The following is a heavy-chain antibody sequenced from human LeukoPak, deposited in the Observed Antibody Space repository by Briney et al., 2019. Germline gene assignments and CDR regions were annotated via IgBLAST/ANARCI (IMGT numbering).Heavy chain of an antibody. Sequence: PGGSLRLSCAASGLTFSSYWMHSVRQARGKWLVWVSRINSDESSTSYADSVKGRVTISRDNAKNTLYLTMNNLRADDTAVYYCARDYYDSSGPLDYWGQGTLVTVSS. CDR1: GLTFSSYW. V-gene: IGHV3-74*01. CDR2: INSDESST. CDR3: ARDYYDSSGPLDY. D-gene: IGHD3-22*01. J-gene: IGHJ4*02.